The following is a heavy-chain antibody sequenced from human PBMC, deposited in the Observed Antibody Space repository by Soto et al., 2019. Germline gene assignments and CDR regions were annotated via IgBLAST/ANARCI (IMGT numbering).Heavy chain of an antibody. CDR1: GGSFSGYY. J-gene: IGHJ6*02. CDR2: INHSGST. D-gene: IGHD3-10*01. CDR3: ATGRGVRGVIITTYYYYGLDV. V-gene: IGHV4-34*01. Sequence: SETLSLTCAVYGGSFSGYYWSWIRQSPGRGLEWIGEINHSGSTNYNPSLKSRVTISVDTSKNQFSLKLSSVSAADTAVYYCATGRGVRGVIITTYYYYGLDVWGQGTTVTVSS.